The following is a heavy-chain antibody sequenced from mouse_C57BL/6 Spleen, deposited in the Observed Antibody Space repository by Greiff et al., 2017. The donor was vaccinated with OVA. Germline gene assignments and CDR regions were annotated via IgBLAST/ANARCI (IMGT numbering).Heavy chain of an antibody. CDR2: IYPRSGNT. D-gene: IGHD3-2*02. J-gene: IGHJ4*01. CDR3: AREGREAQAFYAMDD. Sequence: QVHVKQSGAELARPGASVKLSCKASGYTFTSYGISWVKQRTGQGLEWIGEIYPRSGNTYYNEKFKGKATLTADKSSSTAYMELRSLTSEDSAVYFCAREGREAQAFYAMDDWGQGTSVTVSS. V-gene: IGHV1-81*01. CDR1: GYTFTSYG.